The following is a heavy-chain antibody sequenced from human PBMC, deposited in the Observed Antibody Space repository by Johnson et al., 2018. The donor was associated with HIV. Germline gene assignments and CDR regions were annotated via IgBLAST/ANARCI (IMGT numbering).Heavy chain of an antibody. CDR2: INQDGSVR. CDR3: SSDPGSAAFDI. J-gene: IGHJ3*02. CDR1: AFTFSSYW. V-gene: IGHV3-7*05. D-gene: IGHD1-26*01. Sequence: QLVESGGGVVQPGESLRLSCAASAFTFSSYWMSWVRKAPGKGLELVASINQDGSVRNYADSVKGRFTISRDNTKNTLYLQMNSLIAEDADVYSCSSDPGSAAFDIWGQGTMVTVSS.